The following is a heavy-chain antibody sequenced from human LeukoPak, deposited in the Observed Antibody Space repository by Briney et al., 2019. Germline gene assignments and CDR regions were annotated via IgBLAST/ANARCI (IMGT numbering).Heavy chain of an antibody. V-gene: IGHV3-73*01. CDR2: IRSKADDFAT. CDR1: GFTFSASA. CDR3: TKFYYDVLTGHRGMDV. D-gene: IGHD3-9*01. J-gene: IGHJ6*02. Sequence: GGSLKLSCAASGFTFSASAIHWVRQASGKGLEWVGRIRSKADDFATAYAASVKGRFLISRDDSKNTAYLQMNSLKTDDTAVYYCTKFYYDVLTGHRGMDVWGQGTTVTVSS.